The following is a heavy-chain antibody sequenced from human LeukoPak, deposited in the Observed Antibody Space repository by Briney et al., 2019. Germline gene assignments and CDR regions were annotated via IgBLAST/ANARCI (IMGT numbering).Heavy chain of an antibody. V-gene: IGHV1-69*13. Sequence: GASVKVSCKASGGTFSSYAISWVRQAPGQGLEWMGGIIPIFGTANYAQKFQGRVTITADESTSTAYMELSSLRSEDTAVYYCARGIIGYGVEKYYYYGMDVWGQGTTVTVSS. J-gene: IGHJ6*02. CDR2: IIPIFGTA. CDR3: ARGIIGYGVEKYYYYGMDV. D-gene: IGHD5-18*01. CDR1: GGTFSSYA.